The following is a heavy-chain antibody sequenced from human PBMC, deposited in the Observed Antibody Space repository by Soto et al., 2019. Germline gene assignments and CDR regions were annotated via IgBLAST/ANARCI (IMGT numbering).Heavy chain of an antibody. V-gene: IGHV1-69*06. CDR1: GGTVETYA. CDR3: ARDPQGANYFGSGSYFDF. CDR2: IIPMFDSA. Sequence: QVQLVLSGAEVKKPGSSVKVSCKASGGTVETYAISWVRQAPGQGVEWVGGIIPMFDSASHAQKFQGRVTITADTSTNVVYMEMSSLRSDDTAIYFCARDPQGANYFGSGSYFDFWGQATLVTVSS. D-gene: IGHD3-10*01. J-gene: IGHJ4*02.